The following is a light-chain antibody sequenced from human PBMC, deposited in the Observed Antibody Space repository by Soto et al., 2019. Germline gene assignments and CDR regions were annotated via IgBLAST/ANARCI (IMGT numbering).Light chain of an antibody. J-gene: IGKJ5*01. V-gene: IGKV3-15*01. CDR2: GAS. CDR1: QSVSSN. Sequence: EVVMTQSPATLSVSPGERATLSCRASQSVSSNLAWYQQKPGQAPRLLIYGASTRATGIPARFSGSGSGTESTLTISTLQSEDFSFYYCQKYNNWHPTFGQGTRTEIK. CDR3: QKYNNWHPT.